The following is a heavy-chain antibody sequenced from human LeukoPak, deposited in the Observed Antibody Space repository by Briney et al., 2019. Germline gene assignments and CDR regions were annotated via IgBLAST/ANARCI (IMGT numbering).Heavy chain of an antibody. CDR3: TRRYNYDSSGYYYVRDTFDI. V-gene: IGHV3-49*04. CDR1: GFTFSSYW. D-gene: IGHD3-22*01. CDR2: IRSKAYGGTT. Sequence: GGSLRLSCAASGFTFSSYWMSWVRQAPGKGLEWVGFIRSKAYGGTTKNAASVKGRFTISRDDSRSIAYLQMNSLKTEDTAVYYCTRRYNYDSSGYYYVRDTFDIWGQGTMVTVSS. J-gene: IGHJ3*02.